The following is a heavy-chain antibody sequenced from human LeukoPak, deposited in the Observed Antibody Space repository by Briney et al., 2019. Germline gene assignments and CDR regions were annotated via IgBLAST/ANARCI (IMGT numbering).Heavy chain of an antibody. J-gene: IGHJ3*02. Sequence: GESLKISCKGSGYSFTIYWIGWVRQMPGKGLEWMGIIYPGDSDTRYNPSFQGQVTISADKSITTAYLQWSSLKASDTAMYYCARQLTTLRGFDIWGQGTMVTASS. CDR3: ARQLTTLRGFDI. CDR2: IYPGDSDT. V-gene: IGHV5-51*01. D-gene: IGHD4-11*01. CDR1: GYSFTIYW.